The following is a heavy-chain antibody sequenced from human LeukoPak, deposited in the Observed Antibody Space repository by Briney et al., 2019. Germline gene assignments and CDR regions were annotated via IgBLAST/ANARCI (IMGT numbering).Heavy chain of an antibody. CDR2: IWSDGSNK. D-gene: IGHD3-3*01. J-gene: IGHJ4*02. Sequence: PGRSLRLSCAASGFTFSSYGMHWVRQAPGKGLEWMAVIWSDGSNKYYADSVKGRFTISRDNSKNTLYLQMNSLRAEDTAVYYCARSVLEWYYFDSRGQGALVTVSS. CDR1: GFTFSSYG. V-gene: IGHV3-33*01. CDR3: ARSVLEWYYFDS.